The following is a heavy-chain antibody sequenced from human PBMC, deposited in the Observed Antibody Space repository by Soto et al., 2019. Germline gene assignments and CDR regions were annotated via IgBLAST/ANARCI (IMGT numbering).Heavy chain of an antibody. CDR2: IYYNGNT. V-gene: IGHV4-59*01. CDR3: ARRAVAVDALREDNWFDP. D-gene: IGHD2-8*02. CDR1: GASISSYY. Sequence: QVQLQESGPGLVKPSETLSLTCTVSGASISSYYWNWIRQSPGKGLEWIGHIYYNGNTKYNPFLWSRLTISGDAPKKQSSLELNSVTAADTAVYFWARRAVAVDALREDNWFDPWGQGTLVTVSS. J-gene: IGHJ5*02.